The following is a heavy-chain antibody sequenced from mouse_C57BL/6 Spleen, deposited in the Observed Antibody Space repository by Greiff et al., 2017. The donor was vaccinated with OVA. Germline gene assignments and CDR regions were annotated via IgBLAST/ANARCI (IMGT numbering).Heavy chain of an antibody. Sequence: VQLVESGPGLVAPSPSLSITCTVSGFSLTSYGVDWVRQPPGKGLEWLGVIWGGGSTNYNSALMSRLSISKDNSKSQVFLKMNSLQTDDTAMDYGAKRRGDYGYAMDYWGQGTSVTVSS. D-gene: IGHD2-4*01. CDR1: GFSLTSYG. V-gene: IGHV2-9*01. CDR3: AKRRGDYGYAMDY. CDR2: IWGGGST. J-gene: IGHJ4*01.